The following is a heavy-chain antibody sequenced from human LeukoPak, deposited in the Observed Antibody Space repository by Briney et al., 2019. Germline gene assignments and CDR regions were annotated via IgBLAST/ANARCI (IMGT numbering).Heavy chain of an antibody. CDR1: GGSISSYY. CDR2: IYTSGST. V-gene: IGHV4-4*07. Sequence: SETLSLTCTVSGGSISSYYWSWIRQPAGKGLEWIGRIYTSGSTNYNPSLKSRVTMSVDTSKNQFSLKLSSVTAADTAVYYCARDRADFWSGYYKNNWFDPWGQGTLVTVSS. CDR3: ARDRADFWSGYYKNNWFDP. D-gene: IGHD3-3*01. J-gene: IGHJ5*02.